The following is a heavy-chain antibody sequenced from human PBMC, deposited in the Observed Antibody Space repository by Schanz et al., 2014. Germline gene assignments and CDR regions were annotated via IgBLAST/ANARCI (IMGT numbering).Heavy chain of an antibody. D-gene: IGHD1-1*01. CDR1: GFTVGNKY. V-gene: IGHV3-66*02. CDR2: ICIGGNT. Sequence: EVQLVESGGGLVQPGGSLRLSCAASGFTVGNKYMNWVRQAPGKGLEWVSFICIGGNTYYADSVKGRFTISRDNSKNTVYLQMNSLRPGDTAVYYCARESSNDIGLVPGNVFDHWGQGTLVTVSS. J-gene: IGHJ4*02. CDR3: ARESSNDIGLVPGNVFDH.